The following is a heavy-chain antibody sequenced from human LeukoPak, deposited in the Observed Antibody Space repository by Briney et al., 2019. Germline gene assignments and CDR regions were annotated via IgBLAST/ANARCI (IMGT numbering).Heavy chain of an antibody. CDR1: GGSFSGYY. Sequence: SETLSLTCAVYGGSFSGYYWSWIRQPPGKGLEWIGEINHSGSTNYNPSLKNRVTISVDTSKNQFSLKLSSVTAADTAVYYCARGGWGITGNPFDYWGQGTLVTVSS. CDR3: ARGGWGITGNPFDY. D-gene: IGHD1-20*01. J-gene: IGHJ4*02. CDR2: INHSGST. V-gene: IGHV4-34*01.